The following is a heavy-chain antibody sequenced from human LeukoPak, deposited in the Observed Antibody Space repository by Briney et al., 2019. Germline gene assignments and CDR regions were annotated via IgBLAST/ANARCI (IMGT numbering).Heavy chain of an antibody. Sequence: EGSLRLSCAASGFTFSSYSMNWVRQAPGKGLEWVSSISSSSSYIYYADSVKGRFTISRDNAKNSLYLQMNSLRAGDTAVYYCARDYYYDSSGYYDYFDYWGQGTLVTVSS. D-gene: IGHD3-22*01. V-gene: IGHV3-21*01. CDR2: ISSSSSYI. CDR3: ARDYYYDSSGYYDYFDY. CDR1: GFTFSSYS. J-gene: IGHJ4*02.